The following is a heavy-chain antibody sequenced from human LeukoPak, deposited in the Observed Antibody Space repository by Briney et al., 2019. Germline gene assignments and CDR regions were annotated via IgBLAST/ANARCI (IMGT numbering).Heavy chain of an antibody. CDR2: INPIGGST. J-gene: IGHJ5*02. Sequence: VASVKVSCKASGYTFTSYYMHWVRQAPRQGLECMGIINPIGGSTSYAQKFQGRVTMTRDTSRSTVYMELSSLRSEDTAVYYCARDQPVYELWFGRGMVFDPWGQGTLVTVSS. V-gene: IGHV1-46*01. CDR3: ARDQPVYELWFGRGMVFDP. CDR1: GYTFTSYY. D-gene: IGHD3-10*01.